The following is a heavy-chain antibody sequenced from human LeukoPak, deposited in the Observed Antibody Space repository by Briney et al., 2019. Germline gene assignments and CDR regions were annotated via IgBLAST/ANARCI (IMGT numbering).Heavy chain of an antibody. Sequence: SETLSLTCTVSGGSITSYYWSWIRQPPGKGLEWIGYLFHSGTRRYNPSLRSRVTISADTTKNQIFLTLNSTTAADAAVYYCARRRGWKQQLVYFDYWGQGTLASVSS. V-gene: IGHV4-59*08. J-gene: IGHJ4*02. CDR3: ARRRGWKQQLVYFDY. CDR1: GGSITSYY. D-gene: IGHD1-1*01. CDR2: LFHSGTR.